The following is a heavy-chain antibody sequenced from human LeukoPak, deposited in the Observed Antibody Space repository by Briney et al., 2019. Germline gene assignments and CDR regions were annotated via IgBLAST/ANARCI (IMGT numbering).Heavy chain of an antibody. Sequence: PGESLKISCKGSGYSFTNYWISWVRQMPGKGLEWMGRIDPSDSYTNYSPSFQGHVTISADKSISTAYLQWSSLKASDTAMYYCARHYRYYYDSSDYYYGASGAFDIWGQGTRLTVSS. CDR3: ARHYRYYYDSSDYYYGASGAFDI. D-gene: IGHD3-22*01. CDR1: GYSFTNYW. CDR2: IDPSDSYT. V-gene: IGHV5-10-1*01. J-gene: IGHJ4*02.